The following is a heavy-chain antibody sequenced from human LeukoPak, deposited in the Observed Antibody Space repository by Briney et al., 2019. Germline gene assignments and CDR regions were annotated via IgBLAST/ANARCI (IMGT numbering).Heavy chain of an antibody. V-gene: IGHV5-51*01. CDR3: ARSPFEGYCSSTSCPYFDY. J-gene: IGHJ4*02. Sequence: GESLKISCKGSGYSFTSYWIGWVRQKPGKGLEWMGIIYPGDSDTRYSPSFQGQVTISADKSISTAYLQWSSLKASDTAMYYCARSPFEGYCSSTSCPYFDYWGQGTLVTVSS. CDR1: GYSFTSYW. D-gene: IGHD2-2*01. CDR2: IYPGDSDT.